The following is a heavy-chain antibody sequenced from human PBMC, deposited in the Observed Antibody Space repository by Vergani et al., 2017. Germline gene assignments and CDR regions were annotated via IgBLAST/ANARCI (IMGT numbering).Heavy chain of an antibody. J-gene: IGHJ4*02. Sequence: QVQLVESGGGVVQPGRSLRLSCAASGFTFSSYGMHWVRQAPGKGLEWVAVISYDGSNKYYADSVKGRFTISRDNSKNTLYLQMNSLRAEDTAVYYCASPGEAVAGTTHWGQGTLVTVSS. V-gene: IGHV3-30*03. D-gene: IGHD6-19*01. CDR1: GFTFSSYG. CDR2: ISYDGSNK. CDR3: ASPGEAVAGTTH.